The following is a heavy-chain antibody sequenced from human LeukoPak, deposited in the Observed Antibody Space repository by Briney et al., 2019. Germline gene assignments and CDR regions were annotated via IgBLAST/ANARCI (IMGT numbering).Heavy chain of an antibody. Sequence: ASVKVSCKASGYTFTSYYMHWVRQAPGQGLEWMGIINPSGGSTSYAQKFQGRVTMTRDTSTSTVYMELSSLRSKDTAVYYCARVDSAALDAFDIWGQGTMVTVSS. CDR2: INPSGGST. CDR1: GYTFTSYY. J-gene: IGHJ3*02. CDR3: ARVDSAALDAFDI. V-gene: IGHV1-46*01. D-gene: IGHD5-18*01.